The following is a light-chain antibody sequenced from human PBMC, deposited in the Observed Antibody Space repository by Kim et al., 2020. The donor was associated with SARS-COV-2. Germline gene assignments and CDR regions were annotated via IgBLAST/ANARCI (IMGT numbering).Light chain of an antibody. CDR3: QQYYSSPYT. J-gene: IGKJ2*01. Sequence: RATINCKSRQSVLYSSNNKNYLAWYQHKPGQPPKLLIYWASTREFGVPDRFSGSGSGTDFTLTISSLQAEDVAVYYCQQYYSSPYTFGQGTKLEIK. CDR1: QSVLYSSNNKNY. V-gene: IGKV4-1*01. CDR2: WAS.